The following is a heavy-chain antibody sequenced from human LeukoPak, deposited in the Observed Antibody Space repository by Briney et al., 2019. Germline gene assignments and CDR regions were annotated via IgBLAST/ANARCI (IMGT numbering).Heavy chain of an antibody. CDR2: IYSDGST. V-gene: IGHV3-23*03. CDR3: ARYDFILISYFDL. Sequence: GGSLRLSCAASGFTFSSYAMSWVRQAPGKKLEWVSDIYSDGSTFYADSVKGRFTISRDNSKNTLYLQMNSLRAEDTAVYHCARYDFILISYFDLWGRGTLVTASS. J-gene: IGHJ2*01. CDR1: GFTFSSYA. D-gene: IGHD3-3*01.